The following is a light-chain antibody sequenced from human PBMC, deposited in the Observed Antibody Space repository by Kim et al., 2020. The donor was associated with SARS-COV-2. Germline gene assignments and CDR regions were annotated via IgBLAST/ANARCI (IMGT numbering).Light chain of an antibody. CDR3: QQDGSSRYT. CDR2: GAS. CDR1: QSVSSSY. J-gene: IGKJ2*01. V-gene: IGKV3-20*01. Sequence: EIVLTQSPGTLSLSPGERATLSCRASQSVSSSYLAWYQQKPGQAPRLLIYGASSRATGIPDRFSGSGSGTDFTLTISRLEPEDFAVYYCQQDGSSRYTFGQGTKLEI.